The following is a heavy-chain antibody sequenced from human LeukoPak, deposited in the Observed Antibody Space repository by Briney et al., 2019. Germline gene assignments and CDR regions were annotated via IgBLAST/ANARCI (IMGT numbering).Heavy chain of an antibody. J-gene: IGHJ1*01. CDR1: GGSMSGYF. V-gene: IGHV4-59*01. D-gene: IGHD6-13*01. CDR2: IYYSGST. CDR3: ARSITSSWYGDFQH. Sequence: SETLSLTCTVSGGSMSGYFWGCFRQPPGQGLEWIGYIYYSGSTNYNPSLKSRVTISVDTSKNQFSLKLSSVTAADTAVYYCARSITSSWYGDFQHWGQGTLVTVSS.